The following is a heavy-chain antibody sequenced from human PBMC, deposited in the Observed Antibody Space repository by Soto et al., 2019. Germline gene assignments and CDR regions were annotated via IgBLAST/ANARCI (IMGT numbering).Heavy chain of an antibody. Sequence: QVQLVESGGGVVQPGTSLRLSCEASGFAFNKFGMHWVRQAPGKGLEWVAFISYDGSYQYYADSVQGRLTITSDNSMNTLNMQLNSLRREDPAVYCCAKGGEVGGVLGDHWGQGTLVTVSS. D-gene: IGHD1-26*01. CDR2: ISYDGSYQ. V-gene: IGHV3-30*18. J-gene: IGHJ4*02. CDR3: AKGGEVGGVLGDH. CDR1: GFAFNKFG.